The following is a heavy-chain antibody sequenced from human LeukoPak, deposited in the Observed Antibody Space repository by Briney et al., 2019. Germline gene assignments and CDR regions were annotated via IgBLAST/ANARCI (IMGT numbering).Heavy chain of an antibody. J-gene: IGHJ4*02. Sequence: SETLSLTCTVSGGSISSSSYYWGWIRQPPGKGLEWIGSIYYSGSTYYNPSLKSRVTISVDTSKNQFSLKLSSVAAADTAVYYCARRSQVAATFDYWGQGTLVTVSS. CDR3: ARRSQVAATFDY. V-gene: IGHV4-39*07. D-gene: IGHD2-15*01. CDR1: GGSISSSSYY. CDR2: IYYSGST.